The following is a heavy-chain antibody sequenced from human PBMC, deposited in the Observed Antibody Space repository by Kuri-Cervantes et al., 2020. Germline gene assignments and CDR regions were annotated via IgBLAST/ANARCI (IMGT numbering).Heavy chain of an antibody. J-gene: IGHJ4*02. CDR2: INPNSGNT. V-gene: IGHV1-8*02. D-gene: IGHD3-3*01. CDR1: RYTFTGYY. CDR3: ARGRHPRITIFGVVIRAALHFDY. Sequence: ASVKVSCKASRYTFTGYYAHWVRQAPGQGLEWMGWINPNSGNTGYAQKFQGRVTMTRNTSISTAYMELSSLRSEDTAVYYCARGRHPRITIFGVVIRAALHFDYWGQGTLVTVSS.